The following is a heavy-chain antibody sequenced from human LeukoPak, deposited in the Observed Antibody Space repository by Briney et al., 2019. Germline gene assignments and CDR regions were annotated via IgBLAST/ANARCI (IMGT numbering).Heavy chain of an antibody. CDR1: GFSFSSYG. Sequence: PGGSLRLSCAASGFSFSSYGMHWVRQAPGKGLEWVAFIGYDGSNKYYADSVKGRFTISRDNSKNTLYLQMNSLRAEDTAVYYCAKDEPYYDSSGYYWDYFDYWGQGTLVTVSS. D-gene: IGHD3-22*01. J-gene: IGHJ4*02. CDR3: AKDEPYYDSSGYYWDYFDY. CDR2: IGYDGSNK. V-gene: IGHV3-30*02.